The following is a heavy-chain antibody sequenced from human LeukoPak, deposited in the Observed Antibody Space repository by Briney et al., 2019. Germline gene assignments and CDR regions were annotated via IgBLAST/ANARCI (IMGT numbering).Heavy chain of an antibody. CDR3: LLLYCSGTGCPLHY. CDR1: GFTFSSYA. Sequence: PGGSLRLSCAASGFTFSSYAMSWVRQAPGKGLEWVANIKQDGSRKYYVDSVKGRFTISRDNAKNSLYLQMNSLRAEGTAVYYCLLLYCSGTGCPLHYWGQGTLVTVSS. V-gene: IGHV3-7*01. D-gene: IGHD2-2*01. J-gene: IGHJ4*02. CDR2: IKQDGSRK.